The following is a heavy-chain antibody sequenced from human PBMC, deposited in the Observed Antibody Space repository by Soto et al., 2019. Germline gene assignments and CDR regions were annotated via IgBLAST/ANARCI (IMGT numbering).Heavy chain of an antibody. CDR3: ARVSGIAVAEV. Sequence: QVQLVQSGAEVKKPGASVKVSCKASGYTFTSYAMHWVRQAPGQRLEWMGWINAGNGNTKYSQKFQGRVTITRDTSASAAYMELSSLRSEDTAVYYCARVSGIAVAEVWGQGTLVTVSS. D-gene: IGHD6-19*01. CDR2: INAGNGNT. V-gene: IGHV1-3*01. CDR1: GYTFTSYA. J-gene: IGHJ4*02.